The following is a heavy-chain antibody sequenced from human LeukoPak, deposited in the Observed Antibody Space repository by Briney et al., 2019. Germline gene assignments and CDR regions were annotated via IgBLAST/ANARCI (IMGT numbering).Heavy chain of an antibody. Sequence: GGSLRLSCAASGFTFSSYAVSWVRQAPGKGLEWVSAISGSGGSTNYADSVKGRFTISRDNANNTLYLQMNSLRAEDTAVYYCARDRATALLDYWGQGTLVTVSS. CDR1: GFTFSSYA. D-gene: IGHD5-12*01. CDR2: ISGSGGST. CDR3: ARDRATALLDY. V-gene: IGHV3-23*01. J-gene: IGHJ4*02.